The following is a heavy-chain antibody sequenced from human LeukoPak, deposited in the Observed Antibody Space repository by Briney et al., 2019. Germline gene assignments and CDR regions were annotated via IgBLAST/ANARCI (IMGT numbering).Heavy chain of an antibody. V-gene: IGHV1-18*01. Sequence: ASVKVSCKASGYTFTSYGISWVRQAPGQGLEWMGWISAYNGNTNYAQKLQGRVTMTTDTSTSTAYMELRSLRSDDTAVYYCARVYGYYDSSGFPLDAFDIWGQGTMVTVSS. CDR2: ISAYNGNT. J-gene: IGHJ3*02. CDR1: GYTFTSYG. CDR3: ARVYGYYDSSGFPLDAFDI. D-gene: IGHD3-22*01.